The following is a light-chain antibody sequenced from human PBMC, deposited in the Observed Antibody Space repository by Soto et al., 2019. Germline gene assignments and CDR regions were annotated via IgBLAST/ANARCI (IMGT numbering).Light chain of an antibody. V-gene: IGKV3-11*01. CDR3: HQRSTWALT. Sequence: ELVLTQSPATLSLSPGERANFSCRASQTVGSYLAWYQQKPGHAPRLLIYDASKKASGIPARFSGSGFGTDFTLTITRQQHEYLAVYYCHQRSTWALTFGGGTKVEIK. CDR1: QTVGSY. J-gene: IGKJ4*01. CDR2: DAS.